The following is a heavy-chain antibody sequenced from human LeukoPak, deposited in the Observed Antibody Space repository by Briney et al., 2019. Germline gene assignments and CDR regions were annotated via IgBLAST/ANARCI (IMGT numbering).Heavy chain of an antibody. Sequence: SETLSLTCTVSGGSISSYYWSWIRQPPGKGLEWIGYIYYSGSTNYNPSLKSRVTISVDTSKNQFSLKLSSVTAADTAVYYCARPITIAVAGVRAFDIWGQGTMVTVSS. J-gene: IGHJ3*02. V-gene: IGHV4-59*08. CDR3: ARPITIAVAGVRAFDI. D-gene: IGHD6-19*01. CDR1: GGSISSYY. CDR2: IYYSGST.